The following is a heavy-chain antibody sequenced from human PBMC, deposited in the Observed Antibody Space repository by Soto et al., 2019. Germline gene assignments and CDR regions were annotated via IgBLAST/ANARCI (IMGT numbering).Heavy chain of an antibody. CDR2: IYWDDDK. Sequence: QITLKESGPTLVKPTQTLTLTCTFSGFSLSTSGVGVGWIRQPPGKALEWLALIYWDDDKRYSPSLKSRLTITKDTPKNQVVLTMTNMYPVDTATYYWAHSLIPNRGSRGAFDYWGQGTLVTVSS. V-gene: IGHV2-5*02. CDR3: AHSLIPNRGSRGAFDY. D-gene: IGHD7-27*01. CDR1: GFSLSTSGVG. J-gene: IGHJ4*02.